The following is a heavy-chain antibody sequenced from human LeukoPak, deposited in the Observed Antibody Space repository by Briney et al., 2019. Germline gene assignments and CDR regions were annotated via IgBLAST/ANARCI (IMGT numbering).Heavy chain of an antibody. CDR2: ISSDGSTT. D-gene: IGHD3-10*01. Sequence: GGSLRLSCAVSGFTFTSSWMHWGRQVPGEGLVWVSRISSDGSTTTYADSAKGRFTISRDNAKNTLYLQMNSLRAEDTAVYYCVNILFGWGQGTLVTVSS. J-gene: IGHJ4*02. CDR3: VNILFG. V-gene: IGHV3-74*01. CDR1: GFTFTSSW.